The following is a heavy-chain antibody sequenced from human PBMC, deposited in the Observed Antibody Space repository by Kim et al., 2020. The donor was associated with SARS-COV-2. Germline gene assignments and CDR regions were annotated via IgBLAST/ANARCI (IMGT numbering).Heavy chain of an antibody. CDR2: IKSKTDGGTT. J-gene: IGHJ4*02. Sequence: GGSLRLSCAASGFTFSNAWMSWVRQAPGKGLEWVGRIKSKTDGGTTDYAAHGKGRFTISSDDSKNTLYLQMNSLKTEATAVYYCTTDRIVPAAIGGIAAGGSSGDYWGQGTLVTVSS. CDR1: GFTFSNAW. V-gene: IGHV3-15*01. D-gene: IGHD2-2*02. CDR3: TTDRIVPAAIGGIAAGGSSGDY.